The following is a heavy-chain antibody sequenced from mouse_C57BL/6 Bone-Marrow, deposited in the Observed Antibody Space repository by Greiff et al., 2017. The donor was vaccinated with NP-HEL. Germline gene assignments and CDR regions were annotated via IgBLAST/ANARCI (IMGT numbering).Heavy chain of an antibody. CDR1: GYTFTDYY. Sequence: SGPELVKPGASVKISCKASGYTFTDYYMNWVKQSHGKSLEWIGDINPNNGGTSYNQKFKGKATLTVDKSSSTAYMELRSLTSEDSAVYYCARLLDVAYWGQGTLVTVSA. CDR3: ARLLDVAY. CDR2: INPNNGGT. V-gene: IGHV1-26*01. J-gene: IGHJ3*01.